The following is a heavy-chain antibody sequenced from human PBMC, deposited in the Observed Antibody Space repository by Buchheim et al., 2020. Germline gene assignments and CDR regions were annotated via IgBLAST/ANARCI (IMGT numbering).Heavy chain of an antibody. V-gene: IGHV4-31*03. CDR3: ARGSVVVPAATVNWFDP. Sequence: QVQLQESGPGLVKPSQTLSLPCTVSGGSISSGGYYLSWIRQHPGKGLAWFRYLYYSGSTSYNPSLKSRVTISVDTSKNPFSLKLSSVTAADTAVYYCARGSVVVPAATVNWFDPWGQGTL. D-gene: IGHD2-2*01. CDR1: GGSISSGGYY. CDR2: LYYSGST. J-gene: IGHJ5*02.